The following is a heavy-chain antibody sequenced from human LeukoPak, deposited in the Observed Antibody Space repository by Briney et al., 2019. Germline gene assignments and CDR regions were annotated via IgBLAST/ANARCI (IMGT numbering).Heavy chain of an antibody. J-gene: IGHJ3*02. D-gene: IGHD5-24*01. CDR2: LGIAGDT. V-gene: IGHV3-13*01. Sequence: GGSLRLSCAASGFTVSSYAMHWVRQPIGKGLEWVSALGIAGDTFYPGSVKGRFTISRENAKNSLYLQMNSLRAEDTAVYYCARAPEMFLGAFDIWGQGTMVTVSS. CDR1: GFTVSSYA. CDR3: ARAPEMFLGAFDI.